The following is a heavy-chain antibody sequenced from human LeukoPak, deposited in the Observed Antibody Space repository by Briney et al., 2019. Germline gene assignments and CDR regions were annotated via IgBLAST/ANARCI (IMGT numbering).Heavy chain of an antibody. CDR2: ISASGDRT. V-gene: IGHV3-23*01. D-gene: IGHD3-10*01. CDR1: GFAFDDYA. CDR3: AKGGYGSGTLPLGY. J-gene: IGHJ4*02. Sequence: PGGSLRLSCAASGFAFDDYAMDWVRHVPGKGLEWVSGISASGDRTYYADSVKGRFTISRDNSKNTLFLQMNSLRAEDTAVYYCAKGGYGSGTLPLGYWGQGTLVTVSS.